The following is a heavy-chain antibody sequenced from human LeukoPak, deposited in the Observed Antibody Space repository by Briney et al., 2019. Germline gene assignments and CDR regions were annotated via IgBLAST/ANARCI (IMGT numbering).Heavy chain of an antibody. Sequence: PGGSLRLSCAASGLTFSSYDMHWVRQATGKGLEWVSAIGTAGDTYYADSVKGRFTISRDNSKNTLFLQMNSLRAEDTAIYYCARVWKGNYYDYWGQGALVTVSS. CDR1: GLTFSSYD. J-gene: IGHJ4*02. D-gene: IGHD1-1*01. CDR2: IGTAGDT. CDR3: ARVWKGNYYDY. V-gene: IGHV3-13*01.